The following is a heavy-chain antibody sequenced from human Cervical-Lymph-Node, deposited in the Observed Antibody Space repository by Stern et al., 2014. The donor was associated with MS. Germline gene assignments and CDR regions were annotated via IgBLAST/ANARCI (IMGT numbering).Heavy chain of an antibody. V-gene: IGHV1-24*01. CDR3: ATGVYCHTTSCPYSFYYYAMDV. D-gene: IGHD2-2*01. Sequence: VHLVQSWAEMKKPGASVKGSCKMTGYIIRELSMHSVRQAPGQGLESMSGFDPEHGETIYAQRFQGRLTMTEDTSTNTAYMQLSGLRSEDAAVYFCATGVYCHTTSCPYSFYYYAMDVWGQGTTVTVSS. CDR2: FDPEHGET. J-gene: IGHJ6*02. CDR1: GYIIRELS.